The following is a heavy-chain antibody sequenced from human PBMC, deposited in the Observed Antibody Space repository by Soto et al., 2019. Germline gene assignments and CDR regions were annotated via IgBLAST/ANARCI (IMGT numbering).Heavy chain of an antibody. J-gene: IGHJ4*01. CDR3: ARGVGVEHTYYIDS. CDR2: ISAYNGNT. D-gene: IGHD2-21*01. CDR1: GYTFTSYS. V-gene: IGHV1-18*01. Sequence: QVQLVQSGAEVKKPGASVKVSCKASGYTFTSYSISWVRQAPGQGLGWMGWISAYNGNTKYAQKFQDRVTMTTDTSTSTAYMELRSLRSDDTAVYYCARGVGVEHTYYIDSWGRGTLVTVSS.